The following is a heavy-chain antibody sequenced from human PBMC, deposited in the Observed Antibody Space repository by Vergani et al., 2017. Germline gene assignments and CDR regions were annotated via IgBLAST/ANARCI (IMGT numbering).Heavy chain of an antibody. D-gene: IGHD6-19*01. J-gene: IGHJ4*02. CDR1: GYSISSGYY. CDR2: IYHSGST. CDR3: ARDGIAVAGTSY. Sequence: QVQLQESGPGLVKPSETLSLTCTVSGYSISSGYYWGWIRQPPGKGLEWIGSIYHSGSTYYNPSLKSRVTISVDTSKNQFSLKLSSVTAADTAVYYCARDGIAVAGTSYWVQGTLVTVSS. V-gene: IGHV4-38-2*02.